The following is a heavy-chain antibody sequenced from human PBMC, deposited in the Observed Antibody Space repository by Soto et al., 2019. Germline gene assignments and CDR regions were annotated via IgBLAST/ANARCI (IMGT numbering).Heavy chain of an antibody. CDR2: INGDGSTT. Sequence: EVQLVESGGGLVQPGGSLRLSCAASGFTFSGYWVHWVRQAPGKGLVWVSRINGDGSTTRNADSVKGRFTISRDNAKNTLYLQMNSLCADDTAVYNIVRVKVTSGWGAFDYWGQGTLVTVSS. V-gene: IGHV3-74*01. J-gene: IGHJ4*02. D-gene: IGHD6-19*01. CDR1: GFTFSGYW. CDR3: VRVKVTSGWGAFDY.